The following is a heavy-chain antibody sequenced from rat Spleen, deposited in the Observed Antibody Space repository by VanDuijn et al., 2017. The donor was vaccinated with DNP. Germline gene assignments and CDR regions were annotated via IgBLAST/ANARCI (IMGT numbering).Heavy chain of an antibody. D-gene: IGHD3-8*01. J-gene: IGHJ2*01. Sequence: EVQLVESGGGLVQPGRSMKLSCAASGFTFTNSGMAWVRQAPAKGLEWVAYIGSPAYAPYYTDSVKGRFAISRDNAKSTLYLQMNSLRSEDTATYHCAKILDYWGQGVMVTVSS. CDR3: AKILDY. CDR2: IGSPAYAP. V-gene: IGHV5-25*01. CDR1: GFTFTNSG.